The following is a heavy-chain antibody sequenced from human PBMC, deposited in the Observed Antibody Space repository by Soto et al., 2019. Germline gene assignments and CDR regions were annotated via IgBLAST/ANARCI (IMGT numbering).Heavy chain of an antibody. D-gene: IGHD3-3*01. CDR1: GGSISSGDYY. CDR3: ARVVKREYYEEH. Sequence: PSETLSLTCTVSGGSISSGDYYWSWIRQPPGKGLEWIGYIYYSGSTYYNPSLKSRVTISADTSKNQFSLKLSSVTAADTAVYYCARVVKREYYEEHWGQGTTVTVSS. CDR2: IYYSGST. J-gene: IGHJ6*02. V-gene: IGHV4-30-4*01.